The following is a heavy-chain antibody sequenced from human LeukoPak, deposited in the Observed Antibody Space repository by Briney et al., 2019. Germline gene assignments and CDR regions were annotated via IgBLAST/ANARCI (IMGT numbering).Heavy chain of an antibody. J-gene: IGHJ5*02. D-gene: IGHD6-13*01. CDR3: ARGPSLAAAGTHLVWFDP. Sequence: PSETLSLTCAVYGGSFSGYYWSRIRQPPGKGLEWIGEINHSGSTNYNPSLKSRVTISVDTSKNQFSLKLSSVTAADTAVYYCARGPSLAAAGTHLVWFDPWGQGTLVTVSS. V-gene: IGHV4-34*01. CDR1: GGSFSGYY. CDR2: INHSGST.